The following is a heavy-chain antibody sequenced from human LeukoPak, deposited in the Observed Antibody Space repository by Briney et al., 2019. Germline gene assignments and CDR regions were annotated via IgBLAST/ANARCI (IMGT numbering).Heavy chain of an antibody. CDR3: ARDQFGKYYYYGMDV. CDR1: GFTFSNYW. D-gene: IGHD3-10*01. V-gene: IGHV3-7*01. CDR2: IKQDGSEK. J-gene: IGHJ6*02. Sequence: GGSLRLSCAASGFTFSNYWMTWVRQAPGKGLELVANIKQDGSEKYYVDSVKGRFTISRDNSKNTLYLQMNSLRAEDTAVYYCARDQFGKYYYYGMDVWGQGTTVTVSS.